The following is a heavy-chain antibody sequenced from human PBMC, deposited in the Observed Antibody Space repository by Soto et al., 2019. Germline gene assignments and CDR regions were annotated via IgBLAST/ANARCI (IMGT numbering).Heavy chain of an antibody. CDR1: GFTFSSYA. CDR3: AKEGRIAVALNDAFDI. CDR2: ISGSGGST. V-gene: IGHV3-23*01. Sequence: EVQLLESGGGLVQPGGSLRLSCAASGFTFSSYAMSWVRQAPGKGLECVSAISGSGGSTYYADAVKGRFTISRDNSKNPLYLQMNSLRAEDTAVYYCAKEGRIAVALNDAFDIWGQGTMVTVSS. D-gene: IGHD6-19*01. J-gene: IGHJ3*02.